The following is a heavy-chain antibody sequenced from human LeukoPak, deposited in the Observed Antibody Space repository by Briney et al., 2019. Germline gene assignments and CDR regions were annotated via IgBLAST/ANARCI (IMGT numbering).Heavy chain of an antibody. CDR3: ARSGYSSYYYGMDV. CDR2: IYHSGST. Sequence: PSQTLSLTCTVSGVSISSGGYYWSWIRQHPGKGLEWIGEIYHSGSTNYNPSLKSRVTISVDKSKNQFSLKLSSVTAADTAVYYCARSGYSSYYYGMDVWGQGTTVTVSS. J-gene: IGHJ6*02. CDR1: GVSISSGGYY. V-gene: IGHV4-31*03. D-gene: IGHD5-18*01.